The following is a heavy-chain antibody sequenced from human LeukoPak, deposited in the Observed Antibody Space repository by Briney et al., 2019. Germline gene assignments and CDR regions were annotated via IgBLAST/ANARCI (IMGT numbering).Heavy chain of an antibody. CDR2: VYTGSRT. CDR3: ARVSPNSDGYNFDY. J-gene: IGHJ4*02. D-gene: IGHD5-18*01. CDR1: AFTVSNSH. V-gene: IGHV3-66*01. Sequence: GGSLRLSCAASAFTVSNSHMTWVRQAPGKGLEWVSIVYTGSRTYYADSVKGRFTISTDNSKNTLYLQIDSLRAEDTAVYYCARVSPNSDGYNFDYWGQGTLATVSS.